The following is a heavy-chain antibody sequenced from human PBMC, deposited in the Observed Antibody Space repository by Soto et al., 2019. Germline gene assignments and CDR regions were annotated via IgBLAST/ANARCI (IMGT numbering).Heavy chain of an antibody. V-gene: IGHV3-23*01. D-gene: IGHD6-19*01. CDR3: AKDSSVWALH. CDR1: GFTFSSYA. J-gene: IGHJ4*02. Sequence: PGGSLGHSCAASGFTFSSYAMSWVRQAAGKWLEWVSAISGSGGSTYYADSVKGRFTISRDNSKNTLYLQMNSLRAEDTAVYYCAKDSSVWALHWGQGTLVTVSS. CDR2: ISGSGGST.